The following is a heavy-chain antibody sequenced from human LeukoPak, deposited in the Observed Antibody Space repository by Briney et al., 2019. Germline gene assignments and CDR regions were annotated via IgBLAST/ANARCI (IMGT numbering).Heavy chain of an antibody. D-gene: IGHD3-10*01. V-gene: IGHV4-4*07. CDR1: GGSISSYY. J-gene: IGHJ6*03. CDR2: IYTSGST. Sequence: SETPSLTCTVSGGSISSYYWSWIRQPAGKGLEWIGRIYTSGSTNYNPSLKSRVTMSVDTSKNQFSLKLSSVTAADTAVYYCARDAFTMVRGVIFDYMDVWGKGTTVTVSS. CDR3: ARDAFTMVRGVIFDYMDV.